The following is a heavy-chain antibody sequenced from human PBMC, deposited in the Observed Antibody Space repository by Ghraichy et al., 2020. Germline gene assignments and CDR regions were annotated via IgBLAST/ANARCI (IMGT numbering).Heavy chain of an antibody. J-gene: IGHJ3*02. D-gene: IGHD7-27*01. V-gene: IGHV4-61*02. CDR1: GGSISSGSYY. CDR3: ARDGDISDAFDI. CDR2: ISTSGST. Sequence: SETLSLTCTVSGGSISSGSYYWSWIRQPAGKGLEWIGRISTSGSTNYNPSLKSRVTISVDTSKNQFSLKLSSVTAADTAVYYCARDGDISDAFDIWGQGKMVTVSS.